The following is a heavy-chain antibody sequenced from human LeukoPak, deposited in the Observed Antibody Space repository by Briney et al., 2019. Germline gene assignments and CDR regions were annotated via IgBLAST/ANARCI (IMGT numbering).Heavy chain of an antibody. Sequence: SVKVSCKASGGTFSSYAISWVRQAPGQGLEWMGGVIPIFGTANYAQKFQGRVTITADESTSTAYMELSSLRSEDTAVYYCARDPAPSYDFWSGYRYNWFDPWGQGTLVTVSS. CDR2: VIPIFGTA. J-gene: IGHJ5*02. CDR1: GGTFSSYA. CDR3: ARDPAPSYDFWSGYRYNWFDP. V-gene: IGHV1-69*13. D-gene: IGHD3-3*01.